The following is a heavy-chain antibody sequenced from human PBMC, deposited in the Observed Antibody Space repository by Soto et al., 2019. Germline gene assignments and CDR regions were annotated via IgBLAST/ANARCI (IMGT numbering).Heavy chain of an antibody. D-gene: IGHD6-6*01. CDR2: ISYDGSNK. J-gene: IGHJ6*02. V-gene: IGHV3-30-3*01. Sequence: QSGGSLRLSCAASGFTFSSYAMHWVRQAPGKGLEWVAVISYDGSNKYYADSVKGRFTISRDNSKNTLYLQMNSLRAEDTAVYYCAREQQLVPLYYYGMDVWGQGTTVTVSS. CDR1: GFTFSSYA. CDR3: AREQQLVPLYYYGMDV.